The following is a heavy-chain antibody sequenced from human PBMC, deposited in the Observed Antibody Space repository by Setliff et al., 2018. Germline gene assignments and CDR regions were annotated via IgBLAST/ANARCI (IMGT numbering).Heavy chain of an antibody. J-gene: IGHJ6*03. D-gene: IGHD3-3*01. CDR3: ARDQDFWSGYYRASHYMDV. CDR2: IYTSGST. V-gene: IGHV4-61*09. CDR1: GGSISSSSYY. Sequence: SETLSLTCTVSGGSISSSSYYWGWIRQPPGKGLEWIGHIYTSGSTNYNPSLKSRVTISVDTSKNQFSLKLSSVTAADTAVYYCARDQDFWSGYYRASHYMDVWGKGTTVTSP.